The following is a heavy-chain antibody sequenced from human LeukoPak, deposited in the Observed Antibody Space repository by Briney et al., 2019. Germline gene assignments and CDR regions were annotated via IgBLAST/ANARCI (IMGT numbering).Heavy chain of an antibody. Sequence: PGGSLRLSCAASGFIFSDYGMSWVRQAPGKGLEWVANIKQDGSEKYYVDSVKGRFTISRDNAKNSLYLQMNSLRAEDTAVYYCARASPNTVTTLQYFDYWGQGTLVTVSS. CDR2: IKQDGSEK. J-gene: IGHJ4*02. CDR1: GFIFSDYG. CDR3: ARASPNTVTTLQYFDY. D-gene: IGHD4-17*01. V-gene: IGHV3-7*01.